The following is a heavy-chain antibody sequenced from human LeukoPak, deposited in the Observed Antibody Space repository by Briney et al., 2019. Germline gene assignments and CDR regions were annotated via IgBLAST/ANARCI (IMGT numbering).Heavy chain of an antibody. J-gene: IGHJ2*01. Sequence: PSETLSLTCTVSGGSISSYYWSWIRQPPGKGLEWIGYIYYSGSTNYNPSLKSRVTISVDTSKNQFSLKLSSVTAADTAVYYCARRGGFDGDYGWYLDLWGRGTLVTVSS. D-gene: IGHD4-17*01. CDR3: ARRGGFDGDYGWYLDL. CDR2: IYYSGST. CDR1: GGSISSYY. V-gene: IGHV4-59*08.